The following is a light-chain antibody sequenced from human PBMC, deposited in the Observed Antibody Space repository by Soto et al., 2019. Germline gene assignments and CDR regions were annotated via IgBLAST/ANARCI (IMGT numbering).Light chain of an antibody. V-gene: IGLV1-47*02. CDR3: AVWDDSLRGWV. Sequence: QSVLTQPPSASGTPGQRGTISCSGSSSNIGSNYVYWYQQLPGTAPKLFISSNNERPSGVPDRFSGSKSGTSASLAISGLRSEDEADYYCAVWDDSLRGWVFGGGTKRTVL. J-gene: IGLJ3*02. CDR1: SSNIGSNY. CDR2: SNN.